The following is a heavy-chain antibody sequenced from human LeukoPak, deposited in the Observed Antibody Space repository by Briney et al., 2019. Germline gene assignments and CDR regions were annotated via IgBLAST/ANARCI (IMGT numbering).Heavy chain of an antibody. CDR1: GFTFSDYY. Sequence: GGSLRLSCAASGFTFSDYYMSWIRQAPGKGLEGVSYISSSGTTIYYADSVKGRFTISRDNAKNSLYLQMNSLRAEDTAVYYCARPLMYYYGSETYFWFDPWGQGTLVTVSS. V-gene: IGHV3-11*01. CDR2: ISSSGTTI. CDR3: ARPLMYYYGSETYFWFDP. D-gene: IGHD3-10*01. J-gene: IGHJ5*02.